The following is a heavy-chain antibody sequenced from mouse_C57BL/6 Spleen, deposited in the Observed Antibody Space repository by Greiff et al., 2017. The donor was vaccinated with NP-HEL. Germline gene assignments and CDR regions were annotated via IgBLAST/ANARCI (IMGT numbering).Heavy chain of an antibody. Sequence: EVQLQQSGPVLVKPGASVKMSCKASGYTFTDYYMNWVKQSHGKSLEWIGVINPYNGGTSYNQKFKGKATLTVDKSSSTAYMELNSLTSEDSAVYYCAGRSLIYDGYAHWYFDVWGTGTTVTVSS. CDR2: INPYNGGT. V-gene: IGHV1-19*01. J-gene: IGHJ1*03. CDR1: GYTFTDYY. CDR3: AGRSLIYDGYAHWYFDV. D-gene: IGHD2-3*01.